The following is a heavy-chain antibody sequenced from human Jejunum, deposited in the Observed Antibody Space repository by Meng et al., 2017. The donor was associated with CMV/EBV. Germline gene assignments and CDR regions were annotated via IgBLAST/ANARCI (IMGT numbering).Heavy chain of an antibody. CDR3: ARDMHREVVIQDY. V-gene: IGHV4-4*02. D-gene: IGHD3-10*01. Sequence: QVQLQESGPGLVKPSGTLSLTCDVSGGSIRNDQWWSWVRQAPGKGLEWIGRIYSNGATNYNPSLKSRVTMSVDTSKNQFSLKLSSVTAADTAVYFCARDMHREVVIQDYWGQGTLVTVSS. J-gene: IGHJ4*02. CDR2: IYSNGAT. CDR1: GGSIRNDQW.